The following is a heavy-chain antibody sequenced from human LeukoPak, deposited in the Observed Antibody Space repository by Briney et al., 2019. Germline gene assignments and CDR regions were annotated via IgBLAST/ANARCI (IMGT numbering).Heavy chain of an antibody. CDR3: AKDINGRIYTRGGYFDY. CDR2: VSYDGGQK. J-gene: IGHJ4*02. V-gene: IGHV3-30*18. D-gene: IGHD2-2*02. CDR1: GFNFHSYA. Sequence: GGSLRLSCAAPGFNFHSYAIHWVRQAPGKGLEWVAVVSYDGGQKYYADSVKGRFTISRDNSNNTLFLQVNSLRTEDTALYYCAKDINGRIYTRGGYFDYCGQGTLVTVSS.